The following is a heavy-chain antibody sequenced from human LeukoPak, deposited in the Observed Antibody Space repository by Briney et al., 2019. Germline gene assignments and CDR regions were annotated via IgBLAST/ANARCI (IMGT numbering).Heavy chain of an antibody. CDR1: GFTFRTYW. J-gene: IGHJ4*02. CDR2: IKQDGSEK. CDR3: ANFNIGGDYFDY. D-gene: IGHD1-26*01. Sequence: GGSLRLSCVASGFTFRTYWMSWVRQAPGKGLEWVANIKQDGSEKYYVDSVKGRFTISRDNAKNSLYLQMNSLRAEDTAVYYCANFNIGGDYFDYWGQGTLVTVSS. V-gene: IGHV3-7*01.